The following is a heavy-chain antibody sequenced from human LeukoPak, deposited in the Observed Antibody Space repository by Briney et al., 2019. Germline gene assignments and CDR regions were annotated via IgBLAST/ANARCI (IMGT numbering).Heavy chain of an antibody. J-gene: IGHJ4*02. CDR2: INHSGST. CDR3: ARGPGLWSFDY. D-gene: IGHD5-18*01. Sequence: SETLSLTCAVYGGSFSGYYCSWIRQPPGKGLEWIGEINHSGSTNYNPSLKSRVTISVDTSKNQFSLKLSSVTAADTAVYYCARGPGLWSFDYWGQGTLVTVSS. V-gene: IGHV4-34*01. CDR1: GGSFSGYY.